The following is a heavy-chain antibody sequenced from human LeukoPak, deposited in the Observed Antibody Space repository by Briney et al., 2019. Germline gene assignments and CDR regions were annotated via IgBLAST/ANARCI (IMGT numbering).Heavy chain of an antibody. CDR1: GYTFTGYY. CDR2: INPDSGGT. J-gene: IGHJ3*01. D-gene: IGHD2/OR15-2a*01. CDR3: ARTFYDTLDSDAFDF. Sequence: ASVKVSCKASGYTFTGYYMHWVRQAPGQGLEWMGWINPDSGGTNYAQKFQGRVTMTRDTSISTAYMELSRLRSDDTAVYYCARTFYDTLDSDAFDFWGQGTMVIVPS. V-gene: IGHV1-2*02.